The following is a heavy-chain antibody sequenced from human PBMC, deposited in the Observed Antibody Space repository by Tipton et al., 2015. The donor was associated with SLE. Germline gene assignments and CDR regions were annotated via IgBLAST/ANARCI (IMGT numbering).Heavy chain of an antibody. D-gene: IGHD7-27*01. J-gene: IGHJ5*02. CDR2: MNPDGRKI. CDR1: GFTLRNYW. CDR3: ARDLRASGNWFDP. V-gene: IGHV3-7*03. Sequence: GSLRLSCVASGFTLRNYWMNWVRQAPGKGLEWVATMNPDGRKIWHADSVMGRFTISRDNSKNTLYLQMNSLRAEDTAVYYCARDLRASGNWFDPWGQGTLVTVSS.